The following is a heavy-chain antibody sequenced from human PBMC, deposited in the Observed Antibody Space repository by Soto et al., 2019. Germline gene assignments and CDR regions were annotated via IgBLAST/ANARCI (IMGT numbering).Heavy chain of an antibody. D-gene: IGHD6-6*01. V-gene: IGHV1-46*01. CDR1: GYTFTSYY. CDR2: INPSGGST. J-gene: IGHJ6*02. CDR3: ARDVAAHYYYYGMDV. Sequence: GASVKVSCKASGYTFTSYYMHWVRQAPGQGLEWMGIINPSGGSTSYAQKFQGRVTMTRDTSTSTVYMELSSLRSEDTAVYYCARDVAAHYYYYGMDVWGQGTTVTVSS.